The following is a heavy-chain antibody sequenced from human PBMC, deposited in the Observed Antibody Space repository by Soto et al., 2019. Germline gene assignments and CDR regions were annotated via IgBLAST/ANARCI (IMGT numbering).Heavy chain of an antibody. Sequence: ASVKVSCKASGYTFTSYAMHWVRQAPGQRLEWMGWINAGNGNTKYSQKFQGRVTITRDTSASTAYMELSSLRSEDTAVYYCARDGYSSGWYRTGNWFDPWGQGTLVTVSS. V-gene: IGHV1-3*01. J-gene: IGHJ5*02. CDR1: GYTFTSYA. CDR3: ARDGYSSGWYRTGNWFDP. D-gene: IGHD6-19*01. CDR2: INAGNGNT.